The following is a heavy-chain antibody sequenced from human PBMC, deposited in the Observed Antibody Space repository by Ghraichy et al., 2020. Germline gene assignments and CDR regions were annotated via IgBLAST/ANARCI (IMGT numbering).Heavy chain of an antibody. CDR2: ISYDGSNK. J-gene: IGHJ3*02. Sequence: GESLNISCAASGFTFSSYGMHWVRQAPGKGLEWVAVISYDGSNKYYADSVKGRFTISRDNSKNTLYLQMNSLRAEDTAVYYCAKGGYYDSRDAFDIWGQGTMVTVSS. D-gene: IGHD3-22*01. CDR3: AKGGYYDSRDAFDI. V-gene: IGHV3-30*18. CDR1: GFTFSSYG.